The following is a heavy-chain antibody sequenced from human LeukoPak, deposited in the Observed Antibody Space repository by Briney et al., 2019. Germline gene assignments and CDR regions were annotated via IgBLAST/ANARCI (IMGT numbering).Heavy chain of an antibody. CDR1: GGSISSHY. Sequence: PSETLSLTCTVSGGSISSHYWSWIRQPPGKELEWMGNIYSSGSTNYNPSLKSRVTISIDTSKNQFSLKLSSVTAADTAVYYCARRGVPAVIQYNWIDPWGQGTLVTVSS. CDR3: ARRGVPAVIQYNWIDP. D-gene: IGHD2-2*02. V-gene: IGHV4-59*11. CDR2: IYSSGST. J-gene: IGHJ5*02.